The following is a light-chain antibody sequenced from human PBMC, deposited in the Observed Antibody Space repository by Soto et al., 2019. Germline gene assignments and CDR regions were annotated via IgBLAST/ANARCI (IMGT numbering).Light chain of an antibody. CDR1: SSDVGGYNY. V-gene: IGLV2-8*01. J-gene: IGLJ1*01. Sequence: LTQPPSASGSPGQSVTISCTGTSSDVGGYNYVSWYQQHPGKAPKLMIYEVSKRPPGVPDRFSGSKSGNTASLTVSGLQAEDEADYYCSSYAGSSYVFGTGTKVTVL. CDR2: EVS. CDR3: SSYAGSSYV.